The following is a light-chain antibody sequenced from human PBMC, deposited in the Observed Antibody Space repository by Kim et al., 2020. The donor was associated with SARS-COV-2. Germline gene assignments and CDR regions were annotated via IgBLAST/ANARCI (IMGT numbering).Light chain of an antibody. Sequence: DIQMTQSPSTLSASVGDRVTITCRASQSISSWLAWYQQKPGKAPKLLIYDAFSLESGVPSRFSVSGSGTEFTLTISSLQPDDFATYYCKQYNSYSTFGQGTKVDIK. CDR3: KQYNSYST. CDR1: QSISSW. J-gene: IGKJ1*01. V-gene: IGKV1-5*01. CDR2: DAF.